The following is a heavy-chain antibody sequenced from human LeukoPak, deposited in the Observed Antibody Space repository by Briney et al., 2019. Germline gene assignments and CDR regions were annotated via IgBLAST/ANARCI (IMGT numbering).Heavy chain of an antibody. CDR1: GFTFSDYY. J-gene: IGHJ5*01. CDR3: AKNRGSSVAYDS. CDR2: ISSSSSYT. V-gene: IGHV3-11*03. Sequence: PGGSLRLSCAASGFTFSDYYMSWIRQAPGKGLEWVSYISSSSSYTKYGDSVKGRFTISRDNSRDTLYLQMNSLRVEDTAVYYCAKNRGSSVAYDSWGQGTLVTVSS. D-gene: IGHD2-2*01.